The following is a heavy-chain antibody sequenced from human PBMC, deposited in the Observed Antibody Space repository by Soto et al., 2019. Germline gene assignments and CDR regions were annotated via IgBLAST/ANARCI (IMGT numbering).Heavy chain of an antibody. CDR1: GGSISSGGYS. CDR3: ARSIAAAAKNWFDP. J-gene: IGHJ5*02. Sequence: SETLSLTCAVSGGSISSGGYSWSWIRQPPGKGLEWIGYIYHSGSTYYNPSLKSRVTISVDRSKNQFSLKLSSVTAADTAVYYCARSIAAAAKNWFDPWGQGTLVTVSS. CDR2: IYHSGST. V-gene: IGHV4-30-2*01. D-gene: IGHD6-13*01.